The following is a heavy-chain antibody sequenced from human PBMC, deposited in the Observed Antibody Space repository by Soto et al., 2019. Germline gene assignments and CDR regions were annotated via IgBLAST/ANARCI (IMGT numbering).Heavy chain of an antibody. CDR1: GGSISSGGYS. CDR3: ARSIAAAAKNWFDP. J-gene: IGHJ5*02. Sequence: SETLSLTCAVSGGSISSGGYSWSWIRQPPGKGLEWIGYIYHSGSTYYNPSLKSRVTISVDRSKNQFSLKLSSVTAADTAVYYCARSIAAAAKNWFDPWGQGTLVTVSS. CDR2: IYHSGST. V-gene: IGHV4-30-2*01. D-gene: IGHD6-13*01.